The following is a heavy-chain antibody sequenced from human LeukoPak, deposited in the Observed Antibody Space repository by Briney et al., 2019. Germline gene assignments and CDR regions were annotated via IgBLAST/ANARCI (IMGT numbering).Heavy chain of an antibody. CDR3: ARSGSKSWGYFES. CDR2: IIPSFRTT. D-gene: IGHD1-26*01. Sequence: SVKVSCKGSGGTFISYVISWVRQAPGQGLEWMGRIIPSFRTTVFTQRFQGRVTMTTDESTSAAYLDLSSLTFDDTAVYYCARSGSKSWGYFESWGQGTLVTVSS. V-gene: IGHV1-69*05. J-gene: IGHJ4*02. CDR1: GGTFISYV.